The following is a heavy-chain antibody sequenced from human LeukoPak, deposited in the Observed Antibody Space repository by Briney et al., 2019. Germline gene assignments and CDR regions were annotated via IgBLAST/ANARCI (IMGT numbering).Heavy chain of an antibody. CDR2: IYTSGST. D-gene: IGHD3-22*01. J-gene: IGHJ6*03. CDR1: GGSISSYY. V-gene: IGHV4-4*07. CDR3: ARGARHYYDSSGYYPRGYYYYYMDV. Sequence: PSETLSLTCTVSGGSISSYYWSWIRQPAGKGLEWIGRIYTSGSTNYNPSLKSRVTMSVDTSKNQFSLKLSSVTAADTAVYYCARGARHYYDSSGYYPRGYYYYYMDVWGKGTTVTVSS.